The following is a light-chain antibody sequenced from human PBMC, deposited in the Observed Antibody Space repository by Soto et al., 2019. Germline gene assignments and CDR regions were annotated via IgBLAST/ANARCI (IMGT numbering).Light chain of an antibody. CDR3: SSYAGSNREV. V-gene: IGLV2-8*01. CDR1: SSDVGGYNY. CDR2: EVS. J-gene: IGLJ1*01. Sequence: QSALTQPPSASGSPGQSVTISCTGTSSDVGGYNYVSWYQHHPGKAPKFLIYEVSKRPSGVPDRFSGSKSGNTASLTVSGLQAEDEADYFCSSYAGSNREVFGTATKLTVL.